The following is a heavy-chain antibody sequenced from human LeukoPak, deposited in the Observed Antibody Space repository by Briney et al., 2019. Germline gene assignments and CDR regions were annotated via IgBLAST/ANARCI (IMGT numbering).Heavy chain of an antibody. J-gene: IGHJ4*02. CDR3: ARGPPACSNNCYGYLDD. CDR2: IYSGGDT. D-gene: IGHD2-2*01. CDR1: GFTVSVNY. Sequence: GGSLRLSCVASGFTVSVNYMSWVRQAPGKGLEWISLIYSGGDTYYPDSVRGRFTISRDNSKNTLYLQTDSLRAEDTAVYYCARGPPACSNNCYGYLDDWGQGALVTVSS. V-gene: IGHV3-53*01.